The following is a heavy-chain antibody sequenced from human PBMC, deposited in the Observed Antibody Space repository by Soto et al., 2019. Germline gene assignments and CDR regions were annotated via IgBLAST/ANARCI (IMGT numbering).Heavy chain of an antibody. V-gene: IGHV4-39*01. CDR1: GGSISGYY. Sequence: QVQLQESGPGLVKPSETLSLTCTVSGGSISGYYWTWIRQPPGKGLEWVGSLFYGGTTDYNPSPKSRPPMSLDTSKNHFTLKLRSGTAADTAVYYCARHRGPAPVYWGQGTLVTASS. CDR2: LFYGGTT. J-gene: IGHJ4*02. D-gene: IGHD3-10*01. CDR3: ARHRGPAPVY.